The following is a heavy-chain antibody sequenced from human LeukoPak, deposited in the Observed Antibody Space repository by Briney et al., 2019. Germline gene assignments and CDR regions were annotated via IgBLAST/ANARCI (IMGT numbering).Heavy chain of an antibody. CDR3: ARRYDYVWGSDRYLFGSEDY. CDR2: IKQDGSEK. J-gene: IGHJ4*02. V-gene: IGHV3-7*01. CDR1: GFTFSMFW. D-gene: IGHD3-16*02. Sequence: PGGSLRLSCAASGFTFSMFWMSWVRQAPGKGLEWVANIKQDGSEKYYVDSVKGRFTISRDNAKNSLYLQMNSLRAEDTAVYYCARRYDYVWGSDRYLFGSEDYWGQGTLVTVSS.